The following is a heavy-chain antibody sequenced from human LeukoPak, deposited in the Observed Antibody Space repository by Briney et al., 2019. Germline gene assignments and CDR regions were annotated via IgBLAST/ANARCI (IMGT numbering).Heavy chain of an antibody. CDR3: ATENFGLGSPFDP. CDR2: FDPEDGER. V-gene: IGHV1-24*01. J-gene: IGHJ5*02. Sequence: APVTVSYKVAGYTLNELSMHWVRQAPGKGREWMGGFDPEDGERIYAQKFQGRVTMTEDTSTDTAYMELSSLTSEDTAMYYCATENFGLGSPFDPWGQGTLVTVSS. CDR1: GYTLNELS. D-gene: IGHD3-16*01.